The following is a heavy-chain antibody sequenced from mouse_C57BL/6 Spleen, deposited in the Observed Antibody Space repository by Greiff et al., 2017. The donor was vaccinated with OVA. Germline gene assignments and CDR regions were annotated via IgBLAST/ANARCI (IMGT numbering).Heavy chain of an antibody. V-gene: IGHV1-55*01. J-gene: IGHJ3*01. CDR3: ARSIYYGSSTFAY. CDR1: GYTFTSYW. D-gene: IGHD1-1*01. CDR2: IYPGSGST. Sequence: VQLQQPGAELVKPGASVKMSCKASGYTFTSYWITWVKQRPGQGLEWIGDIYPGSGSTNYNEKFKSKATLTVDTSSSTAYMQLSSLTSEDSAVYYCARSIYYGSSTFAYWGQGTLVTVSA.